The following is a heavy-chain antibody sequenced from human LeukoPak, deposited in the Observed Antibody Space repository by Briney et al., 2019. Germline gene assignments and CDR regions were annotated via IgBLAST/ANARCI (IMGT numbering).Heavy chain of an antibody. CDR2: IYSGGTT. D-gene: IGHD6-13*01. CDR3: AREDLAGNDWCYYYGMDV. Sequence: GGSLRLSCAASGFTVSSNYMTWVRQAPGKGLEWGSVIYSGGTTYYADSVKGRFTISRDNSKNTLYLQMNSLRAEDTAVYYCAREDLAGNDWCYYYGMDVWGQGTTVTVSS. CDR1: GFTVSSNY. V-gene: IGHV3-66*01. J-gene: IGHJ6*02.